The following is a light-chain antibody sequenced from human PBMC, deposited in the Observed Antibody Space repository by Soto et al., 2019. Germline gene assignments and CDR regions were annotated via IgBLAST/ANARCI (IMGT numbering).Light chain of an antibody. Sequence: DIQMTQSPATLAASVGDRVIITCRASQNIDTWLAWYQQKAGKAPNLLIYKASRLESGVPSRFSGSGSGTEFTLTISSLQPEDFGSYYCQEYRNDYGTFGQGTKVEMK. CDR1: QNIDTW. CDR2: KAS. V-gene: IGKV1-5*03. CDR3: QEYRNDYGT. J-gene: IGKJ1*01.